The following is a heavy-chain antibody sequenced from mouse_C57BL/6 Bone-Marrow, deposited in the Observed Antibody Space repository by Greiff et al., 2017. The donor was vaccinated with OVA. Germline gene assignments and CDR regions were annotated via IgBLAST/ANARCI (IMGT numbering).Heavy chain of an antibody. CDR2: IDPETGGT. CDR1: GYTFTDYE. J-gene: IGHJ1*03. D-gene: IGHD1-1*01. Sequence: QVQLQQSGAELVRPGASVTLSCKASGYTFTDYEMHWVKQTPVHGLEWIGAIDPETGGTAYNQKFKGKAILTADKSSSTAYMELRSLTSEDSAVYYCTFPITTVVARYFDVWGTGTTVTVSS. CDR3: TFPITTVVARYFDV. V-gene: IGHV1-15*01.